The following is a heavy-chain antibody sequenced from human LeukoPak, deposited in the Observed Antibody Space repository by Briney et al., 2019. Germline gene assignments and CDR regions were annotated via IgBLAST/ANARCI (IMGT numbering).Heavy chain of an antibody. V-gene: IGHV3-21*01. CDR3: RSYAGRSDDY. CDR2: ISSSSSYR. Sequence: SGGSLRLSCSASGFTFSRYNMNRDRQAPGKGLEWVSSISSSSSYRYYADSVKGRFTISRDNAKNSLHLQMNSLRAEDTAVYYFRSYAGRSDDYWGQGTLVTVSS. J-gene: IGHJ4*02. CDR1: GFTFSRYN. D-gene: IGHD3-16*01.